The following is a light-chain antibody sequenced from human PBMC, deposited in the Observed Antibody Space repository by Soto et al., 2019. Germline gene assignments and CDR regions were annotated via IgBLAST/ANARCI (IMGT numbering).Light chain of an antibody. CDR1: QSLSSSF. V-gene: IGKV3-20*01. Sequence: EFLLTQSPATLSVSAGQRSTLSGRASQSLSSSFLAWYQQKPGQAPRLIIYGASSRAAGTPDSFSGSGSGTDFTATISSLEPEDFAVYYCHQFATTRSFGEGTKVDIK. CDR3: HQFATTRS. J-gene: IGKJ1*01. CDR2: GAS.